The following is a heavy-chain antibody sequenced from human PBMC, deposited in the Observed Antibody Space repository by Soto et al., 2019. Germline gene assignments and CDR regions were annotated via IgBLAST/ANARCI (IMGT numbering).Heavy chain of an antibody. CDR2: IWYDGSNK. Sequence: PGGSLRLSCAASGFTFSSYGMHWVRQAPGKGLEWVAVIWYDGSNKYYADSVKGRFTISRDNSKNTLYLQMNSLRAEDTAVYYCARDPDYYDRSGYLDYWGQGTLVTVSS. D-gene: IGHD3-22*01. V-gene: IGHV3-33*01. CDR1: GFTFSSYG. CDR3: ARDPDYYDRSGYLDY. J-gene: IGHJ4*02.